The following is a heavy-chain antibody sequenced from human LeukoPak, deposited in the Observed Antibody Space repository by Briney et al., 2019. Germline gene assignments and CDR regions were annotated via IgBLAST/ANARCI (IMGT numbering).Heavy chain of an antibody. Sequence: SETLSLTCTVSGGSISSYYWSWIRQPPGKGLEWIGYIYYSGSTNYNPSLKGRVTISVDTSKNQFSLKLSSVTAADTAVYYCARGDSAYDYFDYWGQGTLVTVSS. CDR1: GGSISSYY. D-gene: IGHD5-12*01. CDR2: IYYSGST. V-gene: IGHV4-59*01. CDR3: ARGDSAYDYFDY. J-gene: IGHJ4*02.